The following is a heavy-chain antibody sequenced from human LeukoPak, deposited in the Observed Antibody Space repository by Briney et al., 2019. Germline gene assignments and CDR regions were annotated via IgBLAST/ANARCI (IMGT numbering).Heavy chain of an antibody. D-gene: IGHD6-19*01. CDR2: IIPIFGTA. CDR1: GGTFSSYA. J-gene: IGHJ6*03. V-gene: IGHV1-69*05. CDR3: ARWLRYYYYMDV. Sequence: SVKVSCKASGGTFSSYAISWARQAPGQGLEWMGGIIPIFGTANYAQKFQGRVTITTDESTSTAYMELSSLRSEDTAVYYCARWLRYYYYMDVWGKGTTVTVSS.